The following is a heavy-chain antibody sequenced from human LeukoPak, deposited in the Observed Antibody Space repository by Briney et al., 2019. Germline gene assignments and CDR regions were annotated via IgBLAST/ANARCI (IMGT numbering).Heavy chain of an antibody. D-gene: IGHD1-1*01. CDR2: IYSSGST. J-gene: IGHJ4*02. Sequence: KPSETLSLTCSVSGDSISSARNYWGWIRQSPGKGLEWLASIYSSGSTHSNPSLKSRVSISIDTSKNQFSLKLYSVTASDAAIYYCARHLSGTTMAHYFDFWGQGTLVTVSS. CDR3: ARHLSGTTMAHYFDF. CDR1: GDSISSARNY. V-gene: IGHV4-39*01.